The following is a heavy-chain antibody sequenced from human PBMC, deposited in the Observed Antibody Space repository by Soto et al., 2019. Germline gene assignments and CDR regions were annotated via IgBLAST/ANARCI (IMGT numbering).Heavy chain of an antibody. CDR1: GGSIRSSTYY. Sequence: SETLALTCTVSGGSIRSSTYYWGWIRQPPGKGLEWIGSIYYSGSTYFNPSLKSRVTISVDTSKNQFSLKVSSVTAADTALYYCARAFYGSIYYFDYWGQGTLVTVSS. D-gene: IGHD3-10*01. J-gene: IGHJ4*02. CDR3: ARAFYGSIYYFDY. V-gene: IGHV4-39*01. CDR2: IYYSGST.